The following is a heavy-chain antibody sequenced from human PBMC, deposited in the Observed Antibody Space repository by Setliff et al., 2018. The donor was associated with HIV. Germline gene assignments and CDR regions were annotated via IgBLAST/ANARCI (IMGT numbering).Heavy chain of an antibody. CDR2: IYPGDSDT. CDR3: ARAPRSPLRWRDNLLSSSSFFMDV. CDR1: GYIFTDYW. D-gene: IGHD2-21*01. J-gene: IGHJ6*03. V-gene: IGHV5-51*01. Sequence: GASLTISCEASGYIFTDYWIGWVRQMPGKGLEWMGIIYPGDSDTRYSPSFQGQVTFSADKSISAVYLQWDSLKASDSAIYYCARAPRSPLRWRDNLLSSSSFFMDVWGKGTTVTVSS.